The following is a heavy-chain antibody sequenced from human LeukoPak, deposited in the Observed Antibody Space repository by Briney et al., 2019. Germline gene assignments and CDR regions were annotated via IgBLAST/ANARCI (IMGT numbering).Heavy chain of an antibody. CDR2: IYHGGST. J-gene: IGHJ3*02. V-gene: IGHV4-38-2*02. CDR1: GGSINSYY. D-gene: IGHD3-9*01. Sequence: SETLPLTCTVSGGSINSYYWGWIRQPPGKGLEWIGTIYHGGSTYYNPSLESRVTISLDTSKNHFSLNLTSVTAADTAMYYCARVAERTWLPYDAAFDIWGLGTMVTVSS. CDR3: ARVAERTWLPYDAAFDI.